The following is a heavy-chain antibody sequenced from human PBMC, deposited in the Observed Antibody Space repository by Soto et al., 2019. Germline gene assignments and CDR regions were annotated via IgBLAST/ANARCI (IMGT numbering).Heavy chain of an antibody. CDR1: GGTFSSYA. CDR3: ARSQGSSTSLEIYYYYYYGMDV. Sequence: QVQLVQSGAEVKKPGSSVKVSCKASGGTFSSYAISWVRQAPGQGLEWMGGIIPSSGTANYAKKYKGRGTITADESTSTAYMELSSLRSEDTAVYYCARSQGSSTSLEIYYYYYYGMDVWGQGTTVTVSS. J-gene: IGHJ6*02. V-gene: IGHV1-69*01. CDR2: IIPSSGTA. D-gene: IGHD2-2*01.